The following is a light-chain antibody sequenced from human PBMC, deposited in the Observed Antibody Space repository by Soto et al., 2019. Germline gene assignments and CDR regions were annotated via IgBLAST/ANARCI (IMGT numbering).Light chain of an antibody. CDR3: QQYNNWWT. V-gene: IGKV3-15*01. Sequence: EIVMTQSPATLSVSPGERATLSCRASQSVSSDLAWYQQKPGQAPRLLIYGASTMATGIPARFSGSGSGTEFSLTISSLQSEDFAVYYCQQYNNWWTFGQGTKVEIK. J-gene: IGKJ1*01. CDR1: QSVSSD. CDR2: GAS.